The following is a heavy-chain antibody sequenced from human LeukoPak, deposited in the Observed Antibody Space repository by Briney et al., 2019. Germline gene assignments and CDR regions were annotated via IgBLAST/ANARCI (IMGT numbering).Heavy chain of an antibody. CDR2: INPNRGGT. CDR3: ARAYDGSGNLDD. CDR1: GYTFTGYY. J-gene: IGHJ4*02. Sequence: ASVTVSCKASGYTFTGYYMHWVRPAPGQGREWMGWINPNRGGTKYAQKFQGRVTMTSDTAISTAYMELSSLRSDDTAVYYCARAYDGSGNLDDWGQGNLVTVSS. D-gene: IGHD3-22*01. V-gene: IGHV1-2*02.